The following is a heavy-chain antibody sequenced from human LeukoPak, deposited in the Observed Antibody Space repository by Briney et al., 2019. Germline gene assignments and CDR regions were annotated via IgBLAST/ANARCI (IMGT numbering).Heavy chain of an antibody. Sequence: MSSETLSLTCAVYGGSFSGYYWSWIRQPPGKGLEWIGEINHSGSTNYNPSLKSRVTISVDTSKNQFSLKPSSVTAADTAVYYCARGPLALLRFGELSRRYYFDYWGQGTLVTVSS. CDR2: INHSGST. V-gene: IGHV4-34*01. D-gene: IGHD3-10*01. CDR3: ARGPLALLRFGELSRRYYFDY. J-gene: IGHJ4*02. CDR1: GGSFSGYY.